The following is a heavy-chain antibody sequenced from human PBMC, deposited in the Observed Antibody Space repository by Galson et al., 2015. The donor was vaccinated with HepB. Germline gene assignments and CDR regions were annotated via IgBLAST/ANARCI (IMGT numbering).Heavy chain of an antibody. CDR1: GYTFTSYG. CDR2: ISAYNGNT. V-gene: IGHV1-18*04. CDR3: ARVGSCGGDCYAMDY. Sequence: SVKVSCKASGYTFTSYGISWVRQAPGQGLEWMGWISAYNGNTNYAQKLQGRVTMTTDTSTSTAYMELRSLRSDDTAVYYCARVGSCGGDCYAMDYWGQGTLVTVSS. D-gene: IGHD2-21*02. J-gene: IGHJ4*02.